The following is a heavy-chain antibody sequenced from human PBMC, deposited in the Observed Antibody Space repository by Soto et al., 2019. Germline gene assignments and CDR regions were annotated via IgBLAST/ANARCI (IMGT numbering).Heavy chain of an antibody. CDR1: GGSISSYY. CDR3: ARDSFIAVATGGWFDP. V-gene: IGHV4-4*07. D-gene: IGHD6-19*01. Sequence: SETLSLTCTVSGGSISSYYWSWIRQPAGKGLEWIGRIYTSGSTNYNPSLKSRVTVSVDTSKNQFSLKLSSVTAADTAVYYCARDSFIAVATGGWFDPWGQGTLVTVSS. CDR2: IYTSGST. J-gene: IGHJ5*02.